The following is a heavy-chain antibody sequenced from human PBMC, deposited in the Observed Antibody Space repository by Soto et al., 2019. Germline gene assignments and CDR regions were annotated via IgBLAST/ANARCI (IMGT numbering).Heavy chain of an antibody. Sequence: NPSETLSLTCTVSGGSISSYYWSWIRQPPEKGLEWIGYIYYSGSTNYNPSLKSRVTISVDTSKNQFSLKLSSVTAADTAVYYCARASGDCTNGVCYDIHYWGQGTLVTVSS. J-gene: IGHJ4*02. CDR2: IYYSGST. V-gene: IGHV4-59*01. CDR3: ARASGDCTNGVCYDIHY. D-gene: IGHD2-8*01. CDR1: GGSISSYY.